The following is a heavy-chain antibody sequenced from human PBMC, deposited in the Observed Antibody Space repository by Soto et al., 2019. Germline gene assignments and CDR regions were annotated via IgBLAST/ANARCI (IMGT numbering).Heavy chain of an antibody. Sequence: VASVKVSCKASGGTFSSYTISWVRQAPGQGLEWMGRIIPILGIANYAQKFQGRVTITADKSTSTAYMELSSLRSEDTAVYYCARDQRQYYDILTGSRGPDYYGMDVWGQGTTLTVSS. CDR1: GGTFSSYT. CDR2: IIPILGIA. D-gene: IGHD3-9*01. CDR3: ARDQRQYYDILTGSRGPDYYGMDV. V-gene: IGHV1-69*04. J-gene: IGHJ6*02.